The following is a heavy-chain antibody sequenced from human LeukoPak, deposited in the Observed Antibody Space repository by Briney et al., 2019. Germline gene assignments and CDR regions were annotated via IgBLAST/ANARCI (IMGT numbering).Heavy chain of an antibody. J-gene: IGHJ4*02. CDR2: IGGRGDGI. V-gene: IGHV3-48*01. CDR3: AREIPGRIAADC. D-gene: IGHD2-15*01. CDR1: GFTFSDYS. Sequence: GGSLGLSCAASGFTFSDYSMNRVRQAPGKGLEWISYIGGRGDGISYADSVKGRFTVSRDNAKNSLFLQMNRLRGEDTAIYFCAREIPGRIAADCWGQGTLVTVSS.